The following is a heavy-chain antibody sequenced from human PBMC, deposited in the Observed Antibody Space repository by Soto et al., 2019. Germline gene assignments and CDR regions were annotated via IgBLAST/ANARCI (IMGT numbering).Heavy chain of an antibody. V-gene: IGHV3-74*01. D-gene: IGHD6-19*01. CDR2: IDTDGSTT. CDR3: ARAIAVAGTGGFY. Sequence: EVQLVESGGGLVQPGGSLRLSCAASGFTFTSYWMQWVRQAPGKGLVWVSRIDTDGSTTSYADAVKGRFTISRDNAKKTLYLQMSSLRAEDTAVYYCARAIAVAGTGGFYWGQGILVTVSS. J-gene: IGHJ4*02. CDR1: GFTFTSYW.